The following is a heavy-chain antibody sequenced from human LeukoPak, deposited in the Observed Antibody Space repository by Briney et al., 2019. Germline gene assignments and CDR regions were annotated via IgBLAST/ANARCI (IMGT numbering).Heavy chain of an antibody. J-gene: IGHJ1*01. CDR2: IGPCSDNI. CDR1: GFTFSDYF. V-gene: IGHV3-11*04. D-gene: IGHD3-22*01. Sequence: GGSLRLSCAASGFTFSDYFMSWIRQAPEKGLEWVSYIGPCSDNINYADSVKGRFTVSRDNAKNSVYLQMNSLRAEDTAVYYCARVNPSNSGFYAYWGQGTLVTVSS. CDR3: ARVNPSNSGFYAY.